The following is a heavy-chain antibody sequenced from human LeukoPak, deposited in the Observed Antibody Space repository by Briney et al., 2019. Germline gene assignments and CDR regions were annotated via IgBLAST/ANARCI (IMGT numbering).Heavy chain of an antibody. V-gene: IGHV3-21*01. Sequence: GGSLRLSCAASGFTFSSYSVNWVRQAPGKGLEWVSSISSSSSYIYYADSVKGRFTISRDNAKNSLYLQMNSLRAEDTAVYYCARPYYYDSSGYDSHFEYWGQGTLVTVSS. CDR1: GFTFSSYS. D-gene: IGHD3-22*01. CDR3: ARPYYYDSSGYDSHFEY. CDR2: ISSSSSYI. J-gene: IGHJ4*02.